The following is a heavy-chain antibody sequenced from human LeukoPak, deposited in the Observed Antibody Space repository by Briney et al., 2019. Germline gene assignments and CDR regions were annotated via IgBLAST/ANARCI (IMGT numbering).Heavy chain of an antibody. J-gene: IGHJ3*02. D-gene: IGHD1-1*01. V-gene: IGHV5-51*01. CDR3: ARRYWNHPVCDAFDI. CDR2: IYPGDSDT. Sequence: GESLKISCKGSGYSFTSYWIGWVRQMPGKGLEWMGIIYPGDSDTRYSPSFQGQVTISADKSISTAYLQWSSLKASDTAMYYCARRYWNHPVCDAFDIWGQGTMVTVSS. CDR1: GYSFTSYW.